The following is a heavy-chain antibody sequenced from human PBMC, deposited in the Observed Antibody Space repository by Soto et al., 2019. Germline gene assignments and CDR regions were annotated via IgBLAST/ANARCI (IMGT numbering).Heavy chain of an antibody. CDR2: ISGSGGST. D-gene: IGHD6-19*01. V-gene: IGHV3-23*01. Sequence: EVQLLESGGGLVQPGGSLRLSCAASEFTFSSYAMNWVRQAPGKGLEWVSVISGSGGSTYYADSVKGRFTISRDNSKNTLYLPMNSLRAEDTAVYYCARRSSGWYFDYWGQGPLFTIS. J-gene: IGHJ4*02. CDR3: ARRSSGWYFDY. CDR1: EFTFSSYA.